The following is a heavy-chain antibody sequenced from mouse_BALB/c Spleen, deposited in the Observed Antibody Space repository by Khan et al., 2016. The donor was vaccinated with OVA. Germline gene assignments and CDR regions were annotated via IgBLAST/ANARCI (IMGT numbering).Heavy chain of an antibody. CDR2: INPSSNYT. J-gene: IGHJ3*01. Sequence: QVQLQQSGAELARPGASVKMSCKASGYTFTSYTMHWVKQRPGQGLEWIGYINPSSNYTNSNQKFKDKATLTADKSSSTAYMQRSSLTSEDSAVYYCAREGAYYGNDGWFAYWGQGTLVTVSA. D-gene: IGHD2-14*01. CDR3: AREGAYYGNDGWFAY. V-gene: IGHV1-4*01. CDR1: GYTFTSYT.